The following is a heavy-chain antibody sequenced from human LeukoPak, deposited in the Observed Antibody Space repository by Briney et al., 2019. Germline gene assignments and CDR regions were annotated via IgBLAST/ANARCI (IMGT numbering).Heavy chain of an antibody. CDR2: IIPIFGTA. D-gene: IGHD3-3*01. V-gene: IGHV1-69*01. CDR1: GGTSSSYA. CDR3: ARGTYYDFWKGNYFDY. Sequence: SVKVSCKASGGTSSSYAISWVRQAPGQGLEWMGGIIPIFGTANYAQKFQGRVTITADESTSTAYMELSSLRSEDTAVYYCARGTYYDFWKGNYFDYWGQGTLVTVSS. J-gene: IGHJ4*02.